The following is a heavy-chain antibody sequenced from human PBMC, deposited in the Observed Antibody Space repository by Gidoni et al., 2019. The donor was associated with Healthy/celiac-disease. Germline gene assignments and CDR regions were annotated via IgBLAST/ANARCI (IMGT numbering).Heavy chain of an antibody. D-gene: IGHD1-7*01. CDR3: ARPRTTRKSTRSYWYFDL. CDR2: INHNGSN. CDR1: GGSCSGYH. V-gene: IGHV4-34*01. Sequence: QVQLQQWGAGLLKPSETLSLTCAVYGGSCSGYHWSWIRQPPGKGLEWIGEINHNGSNNYNPSLKSRVTISVDTSKNQFSLKLSSVTAADTAVYYCARPRTTRKSTRSYWYFDLWGRGTLVTVSS. J-gene: IGHJ2*01.